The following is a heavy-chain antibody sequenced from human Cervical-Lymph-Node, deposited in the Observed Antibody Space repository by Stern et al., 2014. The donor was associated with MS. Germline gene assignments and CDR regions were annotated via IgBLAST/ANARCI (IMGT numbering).Heavy chain of an antibody. V-gene: IGHV4-4*02. J-gene: IGHJ2*01. D-gene: IGHD2/OR15-2a*01. Sequence: QLQLQESGPGLVKPSGTLSLTCAVSGGSVSSTNWWSWVRQSPGKGLEWIGNIYHSGASNYRPSLRSRVSISLDNSNNHLSLHLTSVTAADTAVYYCARERQQYCNSEGCSYWYFDLWGRDTLVTISS. CDR1: GGSVSSTNW. CDR2: IYHSGAS. CDR3: ARERQQYCNSEGCSYWYFDL.